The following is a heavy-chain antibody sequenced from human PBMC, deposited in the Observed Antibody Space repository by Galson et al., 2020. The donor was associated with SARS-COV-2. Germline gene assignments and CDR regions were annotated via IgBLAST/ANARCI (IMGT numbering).Heavy chain of an antibody. CDR2: FDPEDGET. J-gene: IGHJ5*02. CDR3: ATGSGSGKNNWFDP. CDR1: GYTLTELS. Sequence: ASVKVSCKVSGYTLTELSMHWVRQAPGKGLEWMGGFDPEDGETIYAQKFQGRVTMTKDTSTDTAYMELSSLRSEDTAVYYCATGSGSGKNNWFDPLGPGNPGHRLL. D-gene: IGHD3-10*01. V-gene: IGHV1-24*01.